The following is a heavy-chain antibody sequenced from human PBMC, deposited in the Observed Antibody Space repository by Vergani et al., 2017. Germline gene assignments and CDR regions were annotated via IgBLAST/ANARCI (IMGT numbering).Heavy chain of an antibody. CDR2: ISGSGGST. Sequence: VQLVESGGGEVQPGRSLRLSCSAAGFPFSDYGVHWVRQAPGKGLEWVSAISGSGGSTYYADSVKGRFTISRDNSKNTLYLQMNSLRAEDTAVYYCAPNPLLAVAGSWGQGTLVTVSS. CDR3: APNPLLAVAGS. V-gene: IGHV3-23*04. CDR1: GFPFSDYG. D-gene: IGHD6-19*01. J-gene: IGHJ4*02.